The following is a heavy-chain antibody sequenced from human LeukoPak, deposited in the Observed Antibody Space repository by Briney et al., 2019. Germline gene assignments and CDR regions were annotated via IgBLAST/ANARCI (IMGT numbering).Heavy chain of an antibody. D-gene: IGHD3-10*01. CDR1: GYSLSSGYY. Sequence: SETLSLTCAVSGYSLSSGYYRGWIRQPPGKGLEWIGSIYHSGSTYYNPSLKSRVTISVATSKNQSSLKLSCVTAADTAIYYCARRLRESRAFDIWGQGTMVTVSS. J-gene: IGHJ3*02. V-gene: IGHV4-38-2*01. CDR2: IYHSGST. CDR3: ARRLRESRAFDI.